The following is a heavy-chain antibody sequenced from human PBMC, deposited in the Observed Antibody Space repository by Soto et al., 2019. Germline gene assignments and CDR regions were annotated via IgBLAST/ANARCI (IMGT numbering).Heavy chain of an antibody. CDR1: GYTLTELP. D-gene: IGHD3-22*01. J-gene: IGHJ4*02. CDR2: FDPEDGET. CDR3: AMDSSGSSLAFDY. V-gene: IGHV1-24*01. Sequence: GASVKVSCKVSGYTLTELPMHWVRQAPGKGLEWMGGFDPEDGETIYAQKFQGRVTMTEDTSTDTAYMELSSLRSEDTAVYYCAMDSSGSSLAFDYWGQGTLVTVSS.